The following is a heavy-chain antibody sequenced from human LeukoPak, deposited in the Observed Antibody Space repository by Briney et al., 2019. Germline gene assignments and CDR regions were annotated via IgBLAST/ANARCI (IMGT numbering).Heavy chain of an antibody. Sequence: GGSLRLSCAASGFTFSSYDMHWVRQAPGKGLEWVAVISYDGSNKYYADSVKGRFTISRDNSKNTLYLQMNSLRAEDTAVYYCARDQRAQWLPYDYWGQGTLVTVSS. CDR2: ISYDGSNK. CDR1: GFTFSSYD. J-gene: IGHJ4*02. D-gene: IGHD5-12*01. CDR3: ARDQRAQWLPYDY. V-gene: IGHV3-30*19.